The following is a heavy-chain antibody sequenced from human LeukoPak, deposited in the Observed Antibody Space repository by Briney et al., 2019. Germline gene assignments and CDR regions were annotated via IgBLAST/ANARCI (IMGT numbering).Heavy chain of an antibody. D-gene: IGHD3-3*01. J-gene: IGHJ3*02. Sequence: GESLKISCKGSGYSFTNYWIGWVRQMPGKGLEWMGVLYPGDSNPRYSPSFQGQVTISADKSISTAYLQWSSLKASDTAMYYCASGRDYDFWSGYYPKETFDIWGQGTMVTVSS. CDR2: LYPGDSNP. V-gene: IGHV5-51*01. CDR3: ASGRDYDFWSGYYPKETFDI. CDR1: GYSFTNYW.